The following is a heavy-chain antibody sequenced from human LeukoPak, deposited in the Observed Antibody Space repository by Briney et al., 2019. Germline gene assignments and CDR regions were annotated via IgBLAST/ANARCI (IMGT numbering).Heavy chain of an antibody. V-gene: IGHV4-39*01. CDR2: INYSGST. D-gene: IGHD3-10*01. J-gene: IGHJ4*02. CDR3: ARYVVYGSGKYYFDY. Sequence: SETLSLTCTVSGGSVSSTTYFWSWIRQPPGKGLEWIASINYSGSTYYNPSLKSRATISVDTSENQFSLKLSSVTAADTAVYYCARYVVYGSGKYYFDYWGQGTLVTVSS. CDR1: GGSVSSTTYF.